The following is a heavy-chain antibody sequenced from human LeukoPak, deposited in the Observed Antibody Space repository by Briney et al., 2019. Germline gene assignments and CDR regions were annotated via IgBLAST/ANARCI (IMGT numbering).Heavy chain of an antibody. D-gene: IGHD6-13*01. V-gene: IGHV3-64D*06. J-gene: IGHJ4*02. Sequence: GGSLRLSCSASEFTFGTYAMPWVRQAPGKGLEYVSAISSNGRDAYYAASVRGRFSISRVNSNNTLYLQMSSLRPDDTAMYYCARLAAAGHSDFWGQGALVAVSS. CDR2: ISSNGRDA. CDR3: ARLAAAGHSDF. CDR1: EFTFGTYA.